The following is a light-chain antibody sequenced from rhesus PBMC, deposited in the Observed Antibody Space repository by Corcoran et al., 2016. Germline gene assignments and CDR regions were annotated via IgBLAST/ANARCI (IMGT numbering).Light chain of an antibody. CDR1: SNNVGNQG. J-gene: IGLJ1*01. Sequence: QAGLTQAPSVSKDLRQTATLTCTGNSNNVGNQGAAWLQQHQGHPPKLLSYRNNNRPSGISERFSASRSGITAPLTITGLQPEDEADYYCSAWDSSLSDYIFGAGTRLTVL. CDR3: SAWDSSLSDYI. V-gene: IGLV10-114*01. CDR2: RNN.